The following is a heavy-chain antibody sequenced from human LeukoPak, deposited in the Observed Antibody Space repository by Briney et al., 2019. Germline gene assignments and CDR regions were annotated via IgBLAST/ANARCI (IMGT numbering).Heavy chain of an antibody. CDR3: ARGVPLPDIVVVVALDY. CDR2: IWYDGSNK. J-gene: IGHJ4*02. CDR1: GITFSSYG. Sequence: GRSLRLSCTASGITFSSYGMHWVRQAPGKGLEWVAVIWYDGSNKYYADSVKGRFTISRDNSKNTLDLQMNSLRAEDTAVYYCARGVPLPDIVVVVALDYWGQGTLVTVSS. V-gene: IGHV3-33*01. D-gene: IGHD2-15*01.